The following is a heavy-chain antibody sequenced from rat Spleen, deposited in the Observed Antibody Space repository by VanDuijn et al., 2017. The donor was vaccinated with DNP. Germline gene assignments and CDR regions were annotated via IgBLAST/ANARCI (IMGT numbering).Heavy chain of an antibody. D-gene: IGHD1-8*01. J-gene: IGHJ2*01. V-gene: IGHV5S13*01. Sequence: EVQLVESGGGLVQSGNSLKLSCAASGFTFSNFGMAWVRQAPKKGLEWVATITASSGTTYYRDSVKGRFTISTDNAKNTLYLQMDSLRSEDTATYYCTTDNYSAPFDYWGQGVMVTVSS. CDR1: GFTFSNFG. CDR3: TTDNYSAPFDY. CDR2: ITASSGTT.